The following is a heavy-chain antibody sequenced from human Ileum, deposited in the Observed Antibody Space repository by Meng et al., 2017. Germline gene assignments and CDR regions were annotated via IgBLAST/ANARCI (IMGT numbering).Heavy chain of an antibody. CDR2: IFYSGST. D-gene: IGHD3/OR15-3a*01. CDR3: ARVRRGLGLRFDP. CDR1: GGSISSGGYY. Sequence: GQLQEPGPGLVKPSQTLSLTCTVSGGSISSGGYYWGWIRQHPGKGLEWIGYIFYSGSTYYNSSLKSRINISVDTSKNQFSLKVSSVTAADTAVYYCARVRRGLGLRFDPWGQGTLVTVSS. J-gene: IGHJ5*02. V-gene: IGHV4-31*03.